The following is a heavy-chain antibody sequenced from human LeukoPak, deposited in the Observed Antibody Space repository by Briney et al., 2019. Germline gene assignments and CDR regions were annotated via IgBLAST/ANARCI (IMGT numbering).Heavy chain of an antibody. J-gene: IGHJ3*02. Sequence: GASVKVSCKASGYTFTSYYMHWVRQAPGQGLEWMGWINPNSGGTNYAQKFQGRVTMTRDTSISTAYMELSRLRSDGTAVYYCARAEHDYGDYAYAFDIWGQGTMVTVSS. CDR3: ARAEHDYGDYAYAFDI. V-gene: IGHV1-2*02. CDR2: INPNSGGT. CDR1: GYTFTSYY. D-gene: IGHD4-17*01.